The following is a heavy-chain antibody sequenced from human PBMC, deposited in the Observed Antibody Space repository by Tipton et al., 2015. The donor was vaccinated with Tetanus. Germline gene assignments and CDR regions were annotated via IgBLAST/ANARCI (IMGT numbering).Heavy chain of an antibody. D-gene: IGHD3-10*01. V-gene: IGHV4-39*02. Sequence: TLSLTCTVSGGSISSSSYYWGWIRQPPGKGLEWIGSIYYSGSTYYNPSLKSRVTISVDTSKNQFSLKLSSVAAADTAVYYCARDSGGGGLDYWGQGTLVTVSS. J-gene: IGHJ4*02. CDR1: GGSISSSSYY. CDR3: ARDSGGGGLDY. CDR2: IYYSGST.